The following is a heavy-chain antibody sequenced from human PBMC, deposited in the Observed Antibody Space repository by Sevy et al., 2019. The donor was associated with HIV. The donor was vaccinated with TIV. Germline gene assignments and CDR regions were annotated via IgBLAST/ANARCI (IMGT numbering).Heavy chain of an antibody. CDR3: ASQRGGYERLYYFDY. J-gene: IGHJ4*02. CDR2: MSNTGSTI. CDR1: GFSFSIYS. Sequence: GESLKISCAASGFSFSIYSMNWVRQAPGRGLEWVLYMSNTGSTIHYADSVKGRFTISRDNAKNSLYLQMNSLRAEDTAVYYCASQRGGYERLYYFDYWGQGTLVTVSS. D-gene: IGHD5-12*01. V-gene: IGHV3-48*01.